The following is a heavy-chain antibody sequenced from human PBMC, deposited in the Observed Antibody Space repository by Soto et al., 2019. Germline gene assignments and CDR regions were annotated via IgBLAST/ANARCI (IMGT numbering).Heavy chain of an antibody. V-gene: IGHV4-59*01. CDR2: IYHSGST. CDR3: ARVWGLDYIDS. Sequence: SETLSLTCTVSGASISSSYWSWIRRPPGKGLEWIGYIYHSGSTKYNPSLQSRVAISVGTSKNQFSVKLSSVTAADTAVYYCARVWGLDYIDSWGQGTRVTVSS. D-gene: IGHD7-27*01. J-gene: IGHJ4*02. CDR1: GASISSSY.